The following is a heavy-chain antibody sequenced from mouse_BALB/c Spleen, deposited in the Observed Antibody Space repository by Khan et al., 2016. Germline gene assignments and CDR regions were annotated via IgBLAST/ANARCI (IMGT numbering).Heavy chain of an antibody. D-gene: IGHD3-1*01. J-gene: IGHJ3*01. Sequence: EVELVESGGGLVKPGGSLKLSCAASGFTFSSYTMSWVRQTPEKRLEWVATISSVCNYSYYPDPVKVRFTISRDNAKNTLYLQMRCLKTEDTAMYHCTSDSSGGFAYWGQGTLVTVSA. CDR1: GFTFSSYT. V-gene: IGHV5-6-4*01. CDR3: TSDSSGGFAY. CDR2: ISSVCNYS.